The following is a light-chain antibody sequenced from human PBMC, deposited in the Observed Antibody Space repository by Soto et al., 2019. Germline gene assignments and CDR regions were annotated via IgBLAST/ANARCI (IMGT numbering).Light chain of an antibody. CDR2: RNK. V-gene: IGLV1-47*01. J-gene: IGLJ2*01. CDR1: SSNIGSNY. Sequence: QLVLTQPPSASGTPGQRVTISCSGSSSNIGSNYVYSYQQLPGTAPKLLIYRNKQRPSGVPDRFSGSKSGTSASLAISGLRSEDEADYYCAAWDDSLSGPVFGGGTKLTVL. CDR3: AAWDDSLSGPV.